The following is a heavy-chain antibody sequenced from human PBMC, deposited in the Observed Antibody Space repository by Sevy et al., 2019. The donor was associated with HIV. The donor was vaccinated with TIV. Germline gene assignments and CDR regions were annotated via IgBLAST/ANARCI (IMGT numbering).Heavy chain of an antibody. V-gene: IGHV3-23*01. CDR3: AKAPYYDFWSHNYNNWFDP. J-gene: IGHJ5*02. CDR1: GFRFSAFG. CDR2: INGGGGST. D-gene: IGHD3-3*01. Sequence: GGSLRLSCVASGFRFSAFGMAWVRQAAGEGLEWVSGINGGGGSTYYRNSVKGRFTVSRENSKNTVYLQMNSLRADDTVVYYCAKAPYYDFWSHNYNNWFDPWGQGTLVTVSS.